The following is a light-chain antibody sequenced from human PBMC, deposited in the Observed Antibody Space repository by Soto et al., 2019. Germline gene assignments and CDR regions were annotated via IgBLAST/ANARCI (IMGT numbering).Light chain of an antibody. Sequence: QSVLTQPPSASGTPGQRVTISCCGSSSSIGSNYVYWYQQLPGTAPKLLIYRNNQRPSGVPDRFSGSKSGTSASLAISGLRSEDEADYYCAAWDDSLSGWVFGGGTKLTVL. V-gene: IGLV1-47*01. CDR1: SSSIGSNY. CDR2: RNN. J-gene: IGLJ3*02. CDR3: AAWDDSLSGWV.